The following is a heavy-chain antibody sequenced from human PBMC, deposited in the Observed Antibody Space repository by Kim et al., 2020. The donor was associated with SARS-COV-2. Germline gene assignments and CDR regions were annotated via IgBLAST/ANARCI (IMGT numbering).Heavy chain of an antibody. J-gene: IGHJ4*02. D-gene: IGHD6-13*01. CDR1: GFTFSGSA. V-gene: IGHV3-73*01. CDR3: TRQPSRSTAAGTSFFDY. Sequence: GGSLRLSCAASGFTFSGSAMHWVRQASGKGLEWVGRIRSKANSYATAYAASVKGRFTISRDDSKNTAYLQMNSLKTEDTAVYYCTRQPSRSTAAGTSFFDYWGQGTLVTVSS. CDR2: IRSKANSYAT.